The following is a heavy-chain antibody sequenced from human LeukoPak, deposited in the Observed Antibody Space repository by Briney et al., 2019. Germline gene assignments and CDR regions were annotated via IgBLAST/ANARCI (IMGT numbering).Heavy chain of an antibody. CDR1: GGSISSYY. Sequence: SETLSLTCTVSGGSISSYYWSWIRQPAGKGLEWIGRIYTSGSTNYNPSLKSRVTMSVDTSKNQFSQKLSSVTAADTAVYYCARGGRYYGSGRYNWFDPWGQGTLVTVSS. V-gene: IGHV4-4*07. CDR3: ARGGRYYGSGRYNWFDP. D-gene: IGHD3-10*01. CDR2: IYTSGST. J-gene: IGHJ5*02.